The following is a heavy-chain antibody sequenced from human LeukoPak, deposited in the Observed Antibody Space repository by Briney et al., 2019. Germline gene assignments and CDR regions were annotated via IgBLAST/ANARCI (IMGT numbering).Heavy chain of an antibody. CDR2: IYYSGST. CDR3: AGNDYYGSGSYVTWFDP. CDR1: GGSISSYY. D-gene: IGHD3-10*01. V-gene: IGHV4-59*08. J-gene: IGHJ5*02. Sequence: SETLSLTCTVSGGSISSYYWSWIRQPPGKGLEWIGYIYYSGSTNYNPSLKSRVTISVDTSKNQFSLKLSSVTAADTAVYYCAGNDYYGSGSYVTWFDPWGQGTLVTVSS.